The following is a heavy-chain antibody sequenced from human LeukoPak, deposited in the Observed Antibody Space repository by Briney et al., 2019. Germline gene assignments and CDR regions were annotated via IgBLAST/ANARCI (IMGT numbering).Heavy chain of an antibody. CDR2: IYYSGST. J-gene: IGHJ6*02. Sequence: SETLSLTCTVSGGSISSGGYYWSWIRQPPGKGLEWIGYIYYSGSTNYNPSLKSRVTISVDTSKNQFSLKLSSVTAADTAVYYCARGGYCSSTSCFDYYYYGMDVWGQGTTVTVSS. CDR1: GGSISSGGYY. CDR3: ARGGYCSSTSCFDYYYYGMDV. D-gene: IGHD2-2*03. V-gene: IGHV4-61*08.